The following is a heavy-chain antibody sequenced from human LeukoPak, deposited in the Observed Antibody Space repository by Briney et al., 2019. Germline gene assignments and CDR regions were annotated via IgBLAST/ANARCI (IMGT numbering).Heavy chain of an antibody. Sequence: AGESLKISCEASGYTFTKYWIAWVRQMPGKGLEWMGIIYPGDSDIRYSPSFQGQVTISADKSINTAYLQWSSLKASDTAMYYCARHFGHSGYDGDYWGQGTLVTVSS. CDR2: IYPGDSDI. J-gene: IGHJ4*02. CDR3: ARHFGHSGYDGDY. CDR1: GYTFTKYW. V-gene: IGHV5-51*01. D-gene: IGHD5-12*01.